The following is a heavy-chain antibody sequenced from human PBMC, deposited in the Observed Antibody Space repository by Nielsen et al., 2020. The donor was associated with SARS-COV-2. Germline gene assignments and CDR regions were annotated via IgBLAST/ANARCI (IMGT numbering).Heavy chain of an antibody. V-gene: IGHV3-30*04. CDR3: ARDREGGAVTTGPVDY. J-gene: IGHJ4*02. D-gene: IGHD4-17*01. CDR2: ISYDGSNK. Sequence: GGSLRLSCAASGFTFSSYAMHWVRQAPGKGLEWVAVISYDGSNKYYADSVKGRFTISRDNSKNTLYLQMNSLRAEDTAVYYCARDREGGAVTTGPVDYWGQGTLVTVSS. CDR1: GFTFSSYA.